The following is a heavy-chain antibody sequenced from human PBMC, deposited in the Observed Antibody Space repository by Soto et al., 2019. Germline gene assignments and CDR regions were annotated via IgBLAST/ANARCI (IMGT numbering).Heavy chain of an antibody. V-gene: IGHV4-59*01. Sequence: SETLSLTCTVSGGSISSYYWSWIRQPPGKGLEWIGYIYYSGSTNYNPSLKSRVTISVDTSKNQFSLKLSSVTAADTAVYYCARVVITFGGAVNWFDPWGQGTLVTVS. CDR3: ARVVITFGGAVNWFDP. CDR2: IYYSGST. CDR1: GGSISSYY. D-gene: IGHD3-16*01. J-gene: IGHJ5*02.